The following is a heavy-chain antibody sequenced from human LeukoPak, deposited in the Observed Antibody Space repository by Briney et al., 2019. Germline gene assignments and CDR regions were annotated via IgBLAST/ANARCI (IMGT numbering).Heavy chain of an antibody. Sequence: GRSLRLSCAASGFTFGSYGMNWVRQAPGKGLEWVAVTRYDGSEQYYADSVKGRFTISRDNSRNTVSLQMNSLRAEDTAVYYCVRITGWSNFDYWGQGTLVTVSS. V-gene: IGHV3-33*01. CDR1: GFTFGSYG. CDR3: VRITGWSNFDY. J-gene: IGHJ4*02. CDR2: TRYDGSEQ. D-gene: IGHD6-19*01.